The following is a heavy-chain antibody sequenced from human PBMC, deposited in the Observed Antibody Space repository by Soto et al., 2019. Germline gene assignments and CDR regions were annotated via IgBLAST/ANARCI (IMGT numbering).Heavy chain of an antibody. Sequence: EVQLVESGGGLVQPGGSLRLSCAASGFTVSPKYMSWVGQAPGKGLEWVSVIYSGGSTFYADSVRGRFTISRDNSKNTVNLQMNSLRAEDTAVYYCARDPWAADYWGQGTLVTVSS. D-gene: IGHD3-16*01. CDR2: IYSGGST. CDR1: GFTVSPKY. CDR3: ARDPWAADY. J-gene: IGHJ4*02. V-gene: IGHV3-66*01.